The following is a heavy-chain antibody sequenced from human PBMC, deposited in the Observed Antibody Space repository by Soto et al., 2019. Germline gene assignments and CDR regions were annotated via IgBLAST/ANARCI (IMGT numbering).Heavy chain of an antibody. CDR3: ARPLCSSTRCGPYFFDS. D-gene: IGHD2-2*01. CDR1: GYTFTSND. Sequence: GASVKVSCKASGYTFTSNDINWVRQAHGQGPEWMGWMNPDNGKTGFAQKFQGRITMTRNTSISTAYMELSSLRSDDTAVYFCARPLCSSTRCGPYFFDSWGQGSLVTVSS. J-gene: IGHJ4*02. CDR2: MNPDNGKT. V-gene: IGHV1-8*01.